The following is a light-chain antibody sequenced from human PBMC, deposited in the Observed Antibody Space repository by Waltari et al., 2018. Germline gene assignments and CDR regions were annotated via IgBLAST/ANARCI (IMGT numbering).Light chain of an antibody. V-gene: IGKV4-1*01. CDR3: QQYYTAPYT. CDR1: QSLVYNSNNKNY. Sequence: DIVMTQSPDSLAVSLGEKATINRKSNQSLVYNSNNKNYLAWYQQKPGQPLKLFFYWASSRESGVPDRFSGSGSGTDFTLTIGSLQAEDVAVYYCQQYYTAPYTFGQGTKLEIK. CDR2: WAS. J-gene: IGKJ2*01.